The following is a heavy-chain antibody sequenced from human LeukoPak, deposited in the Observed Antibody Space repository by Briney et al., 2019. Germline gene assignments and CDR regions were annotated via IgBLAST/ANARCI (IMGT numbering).Heavy chain of an antibody. CDR3: AKGEVRGVNFDY. V-gene: IGHV3-23*01. CDR1: GFTFSSYA. CDR2: ISGSGGST. Sequence: GSLSLSCAASGFTFSSYAMSWIRQPPGKGLEWVSGISGSGGSTYYADSVKGRFTISRDNPKNTLYLQMNSLRAEDKAVYYCAKGEVRGVNFDYWGQGTLVTVSS. D-gene: IGHD3-10*01. J-gene: IGHJ4*02.